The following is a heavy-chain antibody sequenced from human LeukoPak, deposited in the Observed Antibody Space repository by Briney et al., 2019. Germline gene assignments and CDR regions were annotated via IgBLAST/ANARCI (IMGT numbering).Heavy chain of an antibody. CDR3: AREMDGEYGSGTFYDL. CDR2: ISSGGDSI. CDR1: NFVFSVYY. J-gene: IGHJ5*02. D-gene: IGHD3-10*01. V-gene: IGHV3-11*01. Sequence: PGGSLRLSCAASNFVFSVYYMSWVRQAPGKGLQWVSYISSGGDSIYYADSVRGRFTISRDNAKNSLYLQMNSLRADDTAVYYCAREMDGEYGSGTFYDLWGQGNMVTVSS.